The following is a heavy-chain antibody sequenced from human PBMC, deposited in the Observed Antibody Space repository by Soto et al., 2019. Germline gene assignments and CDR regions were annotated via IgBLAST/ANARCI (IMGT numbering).Heavy chain of an antibody. J-gene: IGHJ3*02. Sequence: QVQLQESGPGLVKPSETLSLTCTVSGGSISSYYWSWIRQPPGKGLEWIGYIYYSGSTNYNPSLKSRVTIAVDTSKNQFALKRSSGTAADTAVYYCARVHCDYYDSSGYYLTAFDIWGQGTMVTVSS. CDR2: IYYSGST. CDR3: ARVHCDYYDSSGYYLTAFDI. CDR1: GGSISSYY. V-gene: IGHV4-59*01. D-gene: IGHD3-22*01.